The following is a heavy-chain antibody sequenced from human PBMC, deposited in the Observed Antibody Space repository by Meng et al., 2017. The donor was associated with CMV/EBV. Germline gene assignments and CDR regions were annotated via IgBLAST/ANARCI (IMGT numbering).Heavy chain of an antibody. D-gene: IGHD3-22*01. Sequence: SETLSLTCTVSGGSISSYYWSWIRQPPGKGLEWIGYIYYSGSTNYNPPLKSRVTISVDTSKNQFSLKLSSVTAADTAVYYCARDGSSSGYWFDPWGQGTLVTVSS. CDR2: IYYSGST. J-gene: IGHJ5*02. V-gene: IGHV4-59*01. CDR3: ARDGSSSGYWFDP. CDR1: GGSISSYY.